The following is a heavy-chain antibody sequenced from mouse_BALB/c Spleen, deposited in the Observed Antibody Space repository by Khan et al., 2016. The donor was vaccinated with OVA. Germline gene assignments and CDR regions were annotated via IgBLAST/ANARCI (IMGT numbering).Heavy chain of an antibody. CDR2: ISSGGDYT. V-gene: IGHV5-9-3*01. CDR1: GFTFSTYA. CDR3: ARHNYGHFAY. Sequence: EVELVESGGGLVKPGGPLKLSCTTSGFTFSTYAMSWVRQTPEKRLEWVATISSGGDYTYYTASVKGRFTISRDNAKSTLYLQMSSLRSEDTAMYYCARHNYGHFAYWGQGTLVTVSS. J-gene: IGHJ3*01. D-gene: IGHD1-1*01.